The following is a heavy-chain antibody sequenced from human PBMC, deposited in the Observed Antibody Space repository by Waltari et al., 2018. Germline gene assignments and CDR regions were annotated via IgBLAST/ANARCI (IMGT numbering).Heavy chain of an antibody. V-gene: IGHV3-53*01. CDR3: ARDRDYGDHNWFDP. J-gene: IGHJ5*02. CDR1: GFTVSSNY. D-gene: IGHD4-17*01. Sequence: EVQLVESGGGLIQPGGSLRLSCAASGFTVSSNYMSWVRQAPGKGLEWVSVIYSGGSTYYADSVKGRFTISRDNSKNTLYLQMNSLRAEDTAVYYCARDRDYGDHNWFDPWGQGTLVTVSS. CDR2: IYSGGST.